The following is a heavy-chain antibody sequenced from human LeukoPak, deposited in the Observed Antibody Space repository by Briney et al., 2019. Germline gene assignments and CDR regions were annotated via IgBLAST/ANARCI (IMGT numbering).Heavy chain of an antibody. Sequence: GASVRVSCQASRYTFTGYYMHWVRQPHRPGGEWMGRIPPNSGGTNNAQKFQRRVTMTRDTSISTDYRELGRLRSDDTAVYYCARDRRSDYWGEGTLVTVSS. V-gene: IGHV1-2*06. CDR1: RYTFTGYY. CDR3: ARDRRSDY. CDR2: IPPNSGGT. J-gene: IGHJ4*02.